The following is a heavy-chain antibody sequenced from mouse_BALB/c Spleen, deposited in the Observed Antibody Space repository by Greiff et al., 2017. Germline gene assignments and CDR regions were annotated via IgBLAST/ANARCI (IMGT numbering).Heavy chain of an antibody. CDR3: ERERATWAMDY. CDR1: GFTFSSYA. D-gene: IGHD3-1*01. CDR2: ISSGGST. Sequence: EVQLMESGGGLVKPGGSLKLSCAASGFTFSSYAMSWVRQTPEKRLEWVASISSGGSTYYPDSVKGRFTISRDNARNILYLQMSSLRSEDTAMYYCERERATWAMDYWGQGTSVTVSS. J-gene: IGHJ4*01. V-gene: IGHV5-6-5*01.